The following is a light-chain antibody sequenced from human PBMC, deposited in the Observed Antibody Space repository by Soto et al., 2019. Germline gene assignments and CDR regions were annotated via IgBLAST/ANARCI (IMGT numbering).Light chain of an antibody. CDR3: CSYTTSNTRQIV. J-gene: IGLJ1*01. CDR2: DVS. CDR1: SRDVGGYNY. Sequence: QSVLTQPSSGSGFPGRGSSISYTGTSRDVGGYNYVSWYQQHPGKAPKFMIYDVSSRPSGVSNRFSGSKSGNTASLTISGLQAEDEADYYCCSYTTSNTRQIVFGTGTKVTVL. V-gene: IGLV2-14*03.